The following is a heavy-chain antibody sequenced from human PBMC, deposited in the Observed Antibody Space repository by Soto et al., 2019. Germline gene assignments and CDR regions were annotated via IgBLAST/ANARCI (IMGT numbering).Heavy chain of an antibody. CDR2: IWYDGSNK. Sequence: QVQLVESGGGVVQPGRSLRLSCAASGFTFSTYGMHWVRQAPGKGLEWVAVIWYDGSNKYYADSVKGRFTISRDNSKNTLYLQMNGLRAEDTAVYYCARYFPPRMVYAGEGYYYYYYMDVWGKGTTVTVSS. V-gene: IGHV3-33*01. CDR1: GFTFSTYG. D-gene: IGHD2-8*01. J-gene: IGHJ6*03. CDR3: ARYFPPRMVYAGEGYYYYYYMDV.